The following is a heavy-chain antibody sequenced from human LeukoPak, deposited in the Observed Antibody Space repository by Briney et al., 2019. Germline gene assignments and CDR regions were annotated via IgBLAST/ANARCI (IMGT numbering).Heavy chain of an antibody. Sequence: PGGSLRLSCAASGFTFSSYWMTWVRQAPGKGLEWVANIKLDVSETYYVDSVRGRFTISRDNAKNSLYLQMNSLRAEDTAVYYCARSQAGDDSSGYRWGQGTLVTVSS. V-gene: IGHV3-7*01. CDR2: IKLDVSET. CDR1: GFTFSSYW. CDR3: ARSQAGDDSSGYR. D-gene: IGHD3-22*01. J-gene: IGHJ4*02.